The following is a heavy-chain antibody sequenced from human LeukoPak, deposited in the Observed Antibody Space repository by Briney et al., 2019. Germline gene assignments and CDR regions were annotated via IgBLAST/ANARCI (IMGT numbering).Heavy chain of an antibody. CDR3: ANEEWYRFDY. J-gene: IGHJ4*02. CDR2: MDGGGSAT. Sequence: PGGSLRLSCAASGFAFNSYWMSWVRQTPGKGLEWVATMDGGGSATYYVDSVKGRFTITRDNAKNSLFLQMNSLRAEDTALYYCANEEWYRFDYWGQGTLATVPS. CDR1: GFAFNSYW. V-gene: IGHV3-7*03. D-gene: IGHD2-8*01.